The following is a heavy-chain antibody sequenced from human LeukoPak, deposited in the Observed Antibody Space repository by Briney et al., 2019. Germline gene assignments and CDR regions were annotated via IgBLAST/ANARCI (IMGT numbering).Heavy chain of an antibody. CDR3: ARRRGDY. CDR1: GYTFTSYG. J-gene: IGHJ4*02. Sequence: ASVKVSCKASGYTFTSYGISWVRQAPGQGLEWMGWISAYNGNTNYAQKLQGRVTMTRNTSISTAYMELSSLRSEDTAVYYCARRRGDYWGQGTLVTVSS. D-gene: IGHD3-10*01. CDR2: ISAYNGNT. V-gene: IGHV1-18*01.